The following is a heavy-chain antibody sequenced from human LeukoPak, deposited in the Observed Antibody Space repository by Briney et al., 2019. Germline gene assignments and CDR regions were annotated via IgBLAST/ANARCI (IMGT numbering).Heavy chain of an antibody. CDR1: GYTFTGYY. D-gene: IGHD2-2*01. CDR2: INPNSGGT. Sequence: GASVKVSCKASGYTFTGYYMHWVRQAPGQGLEWMGWINPNSGGTNYAQKFQGRVTMTRDTSISTAYMELSRLRSDDTAVYYCARAYCSSTSCLSPPDYWGQGTLVTVSS. CDR3: ARAYCSSTSCLSPPDY. J-gene: IGHJ4*02. V-gene: IGHV1-2*02.